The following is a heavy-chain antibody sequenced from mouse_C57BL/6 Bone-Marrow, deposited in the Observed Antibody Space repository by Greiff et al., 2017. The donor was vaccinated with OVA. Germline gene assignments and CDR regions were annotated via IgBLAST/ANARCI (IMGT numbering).Heavy chain of an antibody. J-gene: IGHJ1*03. D-gene: IGHD1-1*01. CDR2: IDPANGNT. CDR3: SYCYGSSYWYFDV. CDR1: GFNIKNTY. V-gene: IGHV14-3*01. Sequence: VQLKQSVAELVRPGASVKLSCTASGFNIKNTYMHWVKQRPEQGLEWIGRIDPANGNTKYAPKFQGKATITADTSSNTAYLQLSSLTSEDTAIYYCSYCYGSSYWYFDVWGTGTTVTVSS.